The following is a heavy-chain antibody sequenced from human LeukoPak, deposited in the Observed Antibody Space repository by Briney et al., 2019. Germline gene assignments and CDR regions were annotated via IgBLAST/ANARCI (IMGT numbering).Heavy chain of an antibody. J-gene: IGHJ4*02. CDR2: ITGNSDIT. D-gene: IGHD5/OR15-5a*01. Sequence: GWSLRLSCAACGFTFSPYAMNWVRQAPGKGLEWVSVITGNSDITYYADSVKGRFTISRDNSKDTLYLQMNSLRAEDTAVYYCAKDLRPDGVYDFDYWGQGTLVTVSS. CDR1: GFTFSPYA. V-gene: IGHV3-23*01. CDR3: AKDLRPDGVYDFDY.